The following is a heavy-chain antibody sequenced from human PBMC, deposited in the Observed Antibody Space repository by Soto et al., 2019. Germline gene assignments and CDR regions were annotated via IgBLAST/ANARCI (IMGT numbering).Heavy chain of an antibody. J-gene: IGHJ6*02. CDR1: GFTFSSYW. V-gene: IGHV3-30*18. CDR2: ISYDGSNK. D-gene: IGHD3-3*01. CDR3: AKDRRKERITIFGVVIIPSYYYYGMGV. Sequence: GGSLRLSCAASGFTFSSYWMHWVRQAPGKGLEWVAVISYDGSNKYYADSVKGRFTISRDNSKNTLYLQMNSLRAEDTAVYYCAKDRRKERITIFGVVIIPSYYYYGMGVWGQGTTVTVSS.